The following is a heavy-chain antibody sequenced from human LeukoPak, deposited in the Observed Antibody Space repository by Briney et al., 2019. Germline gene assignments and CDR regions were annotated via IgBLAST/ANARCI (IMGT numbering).Heavy chain of an antibody. D-gene: IGHD3-22*01. CDR1: GFTFSSYA. CDR3: ARGPRYYYDSSGYLWLDAFDI. CDR2: ISYDGSNK. J-gene: IGHJ3*02. Sequence: PGRSLRLSCAASGFTFSSYAMHWVRQAPGKGLEWVAVISYDGSNKYYADSVKGRFTISRDNAKNSLYLQMNSLRAEDTAVYYCARGPRYYYDSSGYLWLDAFDIWGQGTMVTVSS. V-gene: IGHV3-30-3*01.